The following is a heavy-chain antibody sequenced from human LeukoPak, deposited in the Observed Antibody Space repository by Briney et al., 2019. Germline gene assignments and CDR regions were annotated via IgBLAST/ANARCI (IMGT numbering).Heavy chain of an antibody. Sequence: SETLSLTCTVSGGSISTSYWSWIRQPAGKGLEWIGRIDTSGTTNYNPSLRSRVTMSVDTSKNQFSLNLRSVTAADTAVYFCATGPTWLDPWGQGTLVTVSS. J-gene: IGHJ5*02. CDR1: GGSISTSY. V-gene: IGHV4-4*07. CDR3: ATGPTWLDP. CDR2: IDTSGTT.